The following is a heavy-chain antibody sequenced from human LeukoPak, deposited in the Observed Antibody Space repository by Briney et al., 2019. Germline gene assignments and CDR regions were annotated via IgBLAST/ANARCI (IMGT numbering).Heavy chain of an antibody. D-gene: IGHD3-22*01. CDR3: AIPYYYDSSGYGFDY. CDR2: IYSGGST. V-gene: IGHV3-66*01. J-gene: IGHJ4*02. Sequence: GGSLRLSCAASGFTVSSNYMSWVRQAPGKGLEWVSVIYSGGSTYYADSVKGRFTISRDNAKNSLYLQMNSLRAEDTAVYYCAIPYYYDSSGYGFDYWGQGTLVTVSS. CDR1: GFTVSSNY.